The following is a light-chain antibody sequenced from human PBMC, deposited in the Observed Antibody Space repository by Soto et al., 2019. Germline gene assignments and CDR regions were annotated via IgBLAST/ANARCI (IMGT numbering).Light chain of an antibody. Sequence: ETVMTQSPATLSVSPGETATLSCRASQSVGSKLARYQQKPGQTPRLIIYGASTRATDIPVRFSGSGSGTEFTLTISSLQSEDFAVYYCQQYNNWPPYTFGQGTKLEIK. CDR2: GAS. CDR3: QQYNNWPPYT. V-gene: IGKV3-15*01. J-gene: IGKJ2*01. CDR1: QSVGSK.